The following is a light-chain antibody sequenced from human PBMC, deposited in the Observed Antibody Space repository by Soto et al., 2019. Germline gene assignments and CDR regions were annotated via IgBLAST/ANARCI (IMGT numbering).Light chain of an antibody. CDR3: QQYASSPPMYT. Sequence: EIVLTQSPGTLSLSPGERATLSCRARQSVSSSYLAWYQQKPGQAPRLLIYGASSRATGIPDRFSGSGSGTDFTLTISRLEPEDFAVYYCQQYASSPPMYTFGQGTKLEI. J-gene: IGKJ2*01. CDR1: QSVSSSY. V-gene: IGKV3-20*01. CDR2: GAS.